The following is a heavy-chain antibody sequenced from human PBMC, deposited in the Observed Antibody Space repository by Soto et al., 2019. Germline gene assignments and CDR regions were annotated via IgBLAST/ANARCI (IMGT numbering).Heavy chain of an antibody. CDR2: IWYDGSNK. V-gene: IGHV3-33*01. Sequence: QVQLVESGGGVVQPGRSLRLSCAASGFTFSSYGMHWVRQAPGKGLEWVAVIWYDGSNKYYADSVKGRFTISRDNSKNTLYLQMNSLRAEETAVYYCARWAGSRRVGYYMDVWGKGTTVTVSS. D-gene: IGHD3-10*01. CDR1: GFTFSSYG. CDR3: ARWAGSRRVGYYMDV. J-gene: IGHJ6*03.